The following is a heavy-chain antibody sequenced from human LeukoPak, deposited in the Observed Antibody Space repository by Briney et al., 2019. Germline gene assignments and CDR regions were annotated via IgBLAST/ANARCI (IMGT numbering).Heavy chain of an antibody. V-gene: IGHV1-8*01. CDR3: ARGENSSSWYCFDY. J-gene: IGHJ4*02. D-gene: IGHD6-13*01. Sequence: ASVKVSCRASGYSFTSYDINWVRQAPGQGLEWMGWVTPNSGNTGYAQKFQGRVTMTRDTSTSTVYMELSSLRSEDTAVYYCARGENSSSWYCFDYWGQGTLVTVSS. CDR2: VTPNSGNT. CDR1: GYSFTSYD.